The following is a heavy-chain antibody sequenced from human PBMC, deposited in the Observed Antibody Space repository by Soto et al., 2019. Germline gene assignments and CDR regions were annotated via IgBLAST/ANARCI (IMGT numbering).Heavy chain of an antibody. CDR1: GFTFSSYG. V-gene: IGHV3-33*01. CDR2: IWYDGSNK. D-gene: IGHD1-26*01. Sequence: LRLSSAASGFTFSSYGMHWVRQAPGKGLEWVAVIWYDGSNKYYADSVKGRFTISRDNSKNTLYLQMNSLRAEDTAVYYCARDRWRSGSFFDYWGQGTLVTVSS. CDR3: ARDRWRSGSFFDY. J-gene: IGHJ4*02.